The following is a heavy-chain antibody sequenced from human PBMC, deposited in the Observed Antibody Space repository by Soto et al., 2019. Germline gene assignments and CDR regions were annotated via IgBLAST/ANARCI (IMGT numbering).Heavy chain of an antibody. D-gene: IGHD1-26*01. CDR1: GVSISSYY. J-gene: IGHJ4*02. CDR3: ARESGSYDPLDY. Sequence: PSETLSLTGTVSGVSISSYYWSWIRQPPGKGLEWIGYIYYSGSTRYNPSLKSRVTISIDTSKSQFSMKMTSVTAADTAMYYCARESGSYDPLDYWGQGTLVTVSS. V-gene: IGHV4-59*01. CDR2: IYYSGST.